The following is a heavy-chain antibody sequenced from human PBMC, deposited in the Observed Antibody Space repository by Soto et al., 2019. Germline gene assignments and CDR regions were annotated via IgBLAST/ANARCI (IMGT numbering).Heavy chain of an antibody. CDR2: MSPNGNNQ. J-gene: IGHJ4*02. D-gene: IGHD3-22*01. Sequence: GGSLRLSGAAPGFTFSIYSLHWVRQAPCKGLEWVAVMSPNGNNQYYADSVKGRFTISRDTSKSTLYLQMTSLRPDDTAVYYCATRANFYYDTSRYWGQGTLVTVCS. V-gene: IGHV3-30-3*01. CDR1: GFTFSIYS. CDR3: ATRANFYYDTSRY.